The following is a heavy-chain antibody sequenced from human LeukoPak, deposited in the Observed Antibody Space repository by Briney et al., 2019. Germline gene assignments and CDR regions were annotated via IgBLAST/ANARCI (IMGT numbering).Heavy chain of an antibody. Sequence: PGGSLRLSCAASGFTFSSYAMHWVRQAPGKGLEWVAVITYDGSNKYYADSVKGRFTISRDNSKNTLYLQMNSLRAEDTAVYYCARDPDGRGSSLPLDYWGQGTLVTVSS. CDR2: ITYDGSNK. D-gene: IGHD6-6*01. V-gene: IGHV3-30-3*01. CDR3: ARDPDGRGSSLPLDY. CDR1: GFTFSSYA. J-gene: IGHJ4*02.